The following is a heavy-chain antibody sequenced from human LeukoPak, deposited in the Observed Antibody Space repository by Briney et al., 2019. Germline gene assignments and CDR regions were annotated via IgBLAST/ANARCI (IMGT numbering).Heavy chain of an antibody. V-gene: IGHV3-48*03. CDR2: ISSSGRTI. CDR1: GFTFSSYE. CDR3: ARARRPGPYFYFYYVMAV. Sequence: GGSLRLSCAASGFTFSSYEMNWVRQAPGKGLEWVSYISSSGRTIYYADSVKGRFTISRDNAKNSLYLQMNSLRAEDTAVYYCARARRPGPYFYFYYVMAVWGQGTLVTVSS. J-gene: IGHJ6*02.